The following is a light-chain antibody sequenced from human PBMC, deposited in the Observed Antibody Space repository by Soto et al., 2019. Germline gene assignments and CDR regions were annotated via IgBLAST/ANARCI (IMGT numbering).Light chain of an antibody. Sequence: DIQMTQSPSSLSASVGDRVTITCRASQSISFYLSWYQQRPGKAPKFLIYAASSLQSGVPSRFSGSGSGTHFTLTINSLQPEDFASYYCLQTYSTPITFGQGTRREIK. CDR3: LQTYSTPIT. J-gene: IGKJ5*01. V-gene: IGKV1-39*01. CDR1: QSISFY. CDR2: AAS.